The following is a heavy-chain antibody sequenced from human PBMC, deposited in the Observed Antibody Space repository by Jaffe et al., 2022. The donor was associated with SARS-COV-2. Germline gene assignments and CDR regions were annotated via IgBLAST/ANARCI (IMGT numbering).Heavy chain of an antibody. Sequence: QVQLQESGPGLVRPSQTLSLTCTVSGGAINNGAYSWSWIRQRPGKGLEWIGNIYYSGSTNYSPSLQSRVTMSVDTSKSQFSLKLSFVTAADTAVYYCAREDKRDTGMMIGGRFRGAFDIWGQGTTVTVST. V-gene: IGHV4-31*03. CDR3: AREDKRDTGMMIGGRFRGAFDI. D-gene: IGHD3-10*01. J-gene: IGHJ3*02. CDR2: IYYSGST. CDR1: GGAINNGAYS.